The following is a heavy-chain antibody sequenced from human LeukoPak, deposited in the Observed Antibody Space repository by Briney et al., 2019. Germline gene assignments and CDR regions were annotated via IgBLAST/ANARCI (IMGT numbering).Heavy chain of an antibody. D-gene: IGHD3-3*01. CDR2: INPSGGSI. CDR3: ARDRNTDFWSGYYTNYFDY. CDR1: GYTFTSYG. Sequence: ASVKVSCKASGYTFTSYGISWVRQAPGQGLEWMGIINPSGGSIRYAQKFQGRVTMTRDTSTSTVYMELSSLRSEDTAVYYCARDRNTDFWSGYYTNYFDYWGQGTLVTVSS. V-gene: IGHV1-46*01. J-gene: IGHJ4*02.